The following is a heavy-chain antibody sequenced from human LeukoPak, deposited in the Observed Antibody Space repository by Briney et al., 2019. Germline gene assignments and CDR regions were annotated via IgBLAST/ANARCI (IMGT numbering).Heavy chain of an antibody. V-gene: IGHV3-48*04. D-gene: IGHD2-8*02. CDR2: ISTKSNTI. Sequence: HPGGSLRLSCAASGFTFSSYWMSWVRQAPGKGLEWVSYISTKSNTIYDADSVKGRFTVSRDNAKNSLYLRMNSLRAEDTAVYFCARALGSTGPSDYWGQGTLVTVSS. CDR3: ARALGSTGPSDY. CDR1: GFTFSSYW. J-gene: IGHJ4*02.